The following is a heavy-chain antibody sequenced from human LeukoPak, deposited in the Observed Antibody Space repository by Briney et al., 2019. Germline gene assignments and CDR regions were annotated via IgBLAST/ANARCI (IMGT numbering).Heavy chain of an antibody. CDR1: GYTFTTYD. D-gene: IGHD3-22*01. J-gene: IGHJ4*02. Sequence: ASVRVSCKASGYTFTTYDINWVQQATGQGLEWMGWMNPNSGNTGYAQKFQGRLTMTRNTSTSTAYMELSSLRSEDTAVYYCARDHDPDYYDSSGYYGYWGQGTLVTVSS. CDR2: MNPNSGNT. CDR3: ARDHDPDYYDSSGYYGY. V-gene: IGHV1-8*01.